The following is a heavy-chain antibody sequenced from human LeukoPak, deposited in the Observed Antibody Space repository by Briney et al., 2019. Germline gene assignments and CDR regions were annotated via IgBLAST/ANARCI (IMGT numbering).Heavy chain of an antibody. J-gene: IGHJ4*02. D-gene: IGHD3-16*01. Sequence: GASVKVSCKASGYNFDSYGISWVRQAPGQGLEWMGWISGYNGDTKYVQRFQGRFTMTTDTSTSTAYMELRSLRSDDTAVYYCARDWEGELTYWGQGTLVTVSS. CDR1: GYNFDSYG. V-gene: IGHV1-18*01. CDR3: ARDWEGELTY. CDR2: ISGYNGDT.